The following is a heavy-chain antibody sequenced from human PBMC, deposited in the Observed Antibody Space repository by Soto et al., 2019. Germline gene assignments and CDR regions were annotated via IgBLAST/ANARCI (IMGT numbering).Heavy chain of an antibody. V-gene: IGHV4-4*02. CDR1: NGSISSDNW. J-gene: IGHJ4*02. CDR3: ARGGGWDFDY. D-gene: IGHD6-19*01. Sequence: QVQLQESGPGLVKPSGALSLTCAVSNGSISSDNWWSWVRQPPGKGLEWIGEIFHSGTTNYNPSLKSRMPISVAKSKNQFSLEMNSVTAAGTAVYYCARGGGWDFDYGGQGTLVPVSS. CDR2: IFHSGTT.